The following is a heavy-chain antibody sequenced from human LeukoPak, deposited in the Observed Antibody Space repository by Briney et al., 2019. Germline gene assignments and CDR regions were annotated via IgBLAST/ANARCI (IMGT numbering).Heavy chain of an antibody. Sequence: GGSLRLSCAASGFTFSSYSMNWVRQAPGKGLEWVSYITSSSSSIYYADSVKGRFTISRDNAKNSLYLQLNSLRAEDTAVYYCAFRWSHAFDIWGQGTMVTVSS. CDR3: AFRWSHAFDI. J-gene: IGHJ3*02. CDR2: ITSSSSSI. D-gene: IGHD1-26*01. V-gene: IGHV3-48*04. CDR1: GFTFSSYS.